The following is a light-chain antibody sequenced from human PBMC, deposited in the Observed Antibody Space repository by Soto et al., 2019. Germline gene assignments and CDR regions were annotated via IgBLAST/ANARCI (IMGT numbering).Light chain of an antibody. CDR1: SSDVGDYNY. V-gene: IGLV2-14*01. CDR2: EVN. CDR3: TSDTSYSTYV. Sequence: QSVLTQPASVSGSPGQSITISCTGTSSDVGDYNYVSWYQQHPGKAPKLMIYEVNNRPSGVSYRFSGSKSGNTASLTISGLQAEDQADYYCTSDTSYSTYVFGTGTKVTVL. J-gene: IGLJ1*01.